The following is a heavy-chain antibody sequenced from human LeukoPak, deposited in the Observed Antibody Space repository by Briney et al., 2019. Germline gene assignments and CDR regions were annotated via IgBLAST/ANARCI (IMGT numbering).Heavy chain of an antibody. V-gene: IGHV4-59*01. J-gene: IGHJ4*02. CDR1: GGSISNYY. CDR2: IYYTGST. Sequence: PSETLSLTCTVSGGSISNYYWSWVRQPPGKRLEWIGYIYYTGSTNYNYSLKSRVTISVDTPKNQFSLRLSSVTAADTAVYYCARAAYGAAMFGYWGQGILVTVSS. D-gene: IGHD4-17*01. CDR3: ARAAYGAAMFGY.